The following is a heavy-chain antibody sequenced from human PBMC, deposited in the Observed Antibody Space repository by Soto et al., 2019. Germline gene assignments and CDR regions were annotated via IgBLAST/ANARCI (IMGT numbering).Heavy chain of an antibody. CDR2: ISGSGGST. V-gene: IGHV3-23*01. CDR3: AKDQDTMVRGGIITLDYYYYYLDV. Sequence: GGSLRLSCAASGFTFSSYAMSWVRQAPGKGLEWVSAISGSGGSTYYADSVKGRFTISRDNSKNTLYLQMNSLRAEDTAVYYCAKDQDTMVRGGIITLDYYYYYLDVWGKGTTVTVSS. D-gene: IGHD3-10*01. CDR1: GFTFSSYA. J-gene: IGHJ6*03.